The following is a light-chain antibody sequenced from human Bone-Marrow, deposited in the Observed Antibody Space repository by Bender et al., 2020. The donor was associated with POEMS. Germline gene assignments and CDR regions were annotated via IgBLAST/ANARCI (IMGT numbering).Light chain of an antibody. CDR1: SSDVGGYNF. Sequence: QSALTQPASVSGSPGQSITISCTGTSSDVGGYNFVSWYQQHPGKAPKLMIYQVSHRPSGISNRFSGSKSSNTASLTISGLQAEDEADYYCSSYTISTSYVFGNGTKVTVL. CDR3: SSYTISTSYV. V-gene: IGLV2-14*01. CDR2: QVS. J-gene: IGLJ1*01.